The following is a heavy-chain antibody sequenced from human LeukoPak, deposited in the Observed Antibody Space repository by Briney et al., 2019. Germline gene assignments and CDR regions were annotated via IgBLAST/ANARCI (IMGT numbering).Heavy chain of an antibody. V-gene: IGHV4-39*01. CDR1: GGSISSTSDY. D-gene: IGHD6-13*01. Sequence: PSETLSLTCSVSGGSISSTSDYWGWIRQPPGKGLEWIGSIYYSGSAYYNPSLRSRVTISVDTSKNQFSLKLSSVIAADTAIYYCARLYRLSSRVMDAFDIWGQGTMVTASS. J-gene: IGHJ3*02. CDR2: IYYSGSA. CDR3: ARLYRLSSRVMDAFDI.